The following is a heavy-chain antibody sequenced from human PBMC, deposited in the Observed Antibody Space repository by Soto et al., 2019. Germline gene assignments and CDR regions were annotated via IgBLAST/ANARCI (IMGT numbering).Heavy chain of an antibody. Sequence: ASLKVSCNASGYTFTNYEINWVRQATGQGLEWMGRMNPNDGNTGYAQKFQGRVTMTRNTSVTTAYMELSGLRSYDTAVYYCARGPRESGEWLLFHXWGQGSLVTASX. CDR2: MNPNDGNT. J-gene: IGHJ5*02. D-gene: IGHD3-3*01. CDR1: GYTFTNYE. V-gene: IGHV1-8*01. CDR3: ARGPRESGEWLLFHX.